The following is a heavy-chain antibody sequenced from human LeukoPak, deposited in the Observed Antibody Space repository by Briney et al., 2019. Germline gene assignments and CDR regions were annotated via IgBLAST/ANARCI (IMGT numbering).Heavy chain of an antibody. J-gene: IGHJ4*02. D-gene: IGHD4-17*01. CDR1: GLTVSHNY. CDR3: ATRMVTTWAFDY. Sequence: GGSLRLSCAASGLTVSHNYMSWVRQAPGKGLEWVSVIYSGGSTYYADSVKGRFTISRDNSKNTLYLQMNTLRAEDTAVYYCATRMVTTWAFDYWGQGTLVTVSS. CDR2: IYSGGST. V-gene: IGHV3-53*01.